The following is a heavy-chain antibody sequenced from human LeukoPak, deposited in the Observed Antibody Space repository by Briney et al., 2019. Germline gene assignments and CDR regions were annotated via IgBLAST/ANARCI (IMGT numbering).Heavy chain of an antibody. CDR2: INHSGST. V-gene: IGHV4-34*01. D-gene: IGHD4-23*01. CDR3: ARGFAVVTPFDY. J-gene: IGHJ4*02. CDR1: GGSFSGYY. Sequence: SETLSLTCAVYGGSFSGYYWSWIRQPPGKGLEWIGEINHSGSTNYNPSLKSRVTISVDTSKNQFSLKLSSVTAADTAVYYCARGFAVVTPFDYWGQGTLVTVSS.